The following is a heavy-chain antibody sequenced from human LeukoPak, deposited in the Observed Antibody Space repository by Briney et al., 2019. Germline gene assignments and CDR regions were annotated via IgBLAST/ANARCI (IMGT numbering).Heavy chain of an antibody. CDR3: ARVGGIAARTEFSIDY. Sequence: SETPSLTCAVYGGSFSGYYWSWIRQPPGKGLEWIGEINHSGSTNYNPSLKSRVTISVDTSKNQFSLKLSSVTAVDTAVYYCARVGGIAARTEFSIDYWGQGTLVTVSS. D-gene: IGHD6-6*01. V-gene: IGHV4-34*01. CDR1: GGSFSGYY. CDR2: INHSGST. J-gene: IGHJ4*02.